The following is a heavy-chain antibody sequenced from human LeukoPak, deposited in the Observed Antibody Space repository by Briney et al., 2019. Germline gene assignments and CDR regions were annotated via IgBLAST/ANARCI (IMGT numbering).Heavy chain of an antibody. J-gene: IGHJ4*02. CDR3: AKGYSYEYYFDY. Sequence: GGSLRLSCAASGFTFDDYAMHWVRQAPGKGLEWVSGISWNSGSIGYADSVKGRFTISRDNAKNSLYLQMNSLRAEDTALYYCAKGYSYEYYFDYWGQGTLVTVSS. CDR2: ISWNSGSI. D-gene: IGHD5-18*01. V-gene: IGHV3-9*01. CDR1: GFTFDDYA.